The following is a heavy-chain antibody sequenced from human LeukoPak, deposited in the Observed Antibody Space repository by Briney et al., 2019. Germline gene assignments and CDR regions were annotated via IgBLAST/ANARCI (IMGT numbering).Heavy chain of an antibody. V-gene: IGHV4-39*07. J-gene: IGHJ6*03. CDR3: ARGYCSGGSCYSFYYYYYMDV. CDR1: GGSISSSSYY. CDR2: IYYSGST. D-gene: IGHD2-15*01. Sequence: SETLSLTCTVSGGSISSSSYYWGWIRQPPGKGLEWIGSIYYSGSTYYNPSLKSRVTISVDTSKNQFSLKLSSVTAADTAVYYCARGYCSGGSCYSFYYYYYMDVWGKGTTVTISS.